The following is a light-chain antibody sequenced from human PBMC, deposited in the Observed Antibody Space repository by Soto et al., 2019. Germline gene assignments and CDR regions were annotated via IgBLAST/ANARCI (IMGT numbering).Light chain of an antibody. J-gene: IGKJ1*01. CDR2: KAS. V-gene: IGKV1-5*03. CDR3: QQYYSYPRT. CDR1: QSISSW. Sequence: EIQMTNSPSTVSASVGDRVTITERASQSISSWLAWYQQKPGKAPKLLIYKASSLESGVPSRFSGSGSGTDFTLTISCLQSEDFATYYCQQYYSYPRTFGQGTKVDIK.